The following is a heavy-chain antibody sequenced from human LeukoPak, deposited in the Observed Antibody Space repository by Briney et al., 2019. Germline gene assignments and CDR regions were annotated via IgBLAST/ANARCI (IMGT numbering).Heavy chain of an antibody. D-gene: IGHD6-6*01. Sequence: GGSLRLSCTASGFTFSSYSMNWVRQAPGKGLEWVSSISSSSSYIYYADSVKGRFTISRDNAKNSLYLQMNSLRAEDTAVYYCARDRDSSYRRGVFDIWGQGTMVTVSS. J-gene: IGHJ3*02. CDR3: ARDRDSSYRRGVFDI. V-gene: IGHV3-21*01. CDR1: GFTFSSYS. CDR2: ISSSSSYI.